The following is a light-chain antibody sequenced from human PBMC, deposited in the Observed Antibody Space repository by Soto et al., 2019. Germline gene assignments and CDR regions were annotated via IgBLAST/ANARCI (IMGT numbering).Light chain of an antibody. Sequence: QSVLTQPPSASGTPGQRVTISCSGSRSSIGSNTVNWYQHLPGSAPTLLIYSNNHRPSGVPDRFSASKAGASASLAISGLQSEDEGDYYCAAWDDSLGGFYVFGSGTKLTVL. J-gene: IGLJ1*01. CDR1: RSSIGSNT. CDR3: AAWDDSLGGFYV. V-gene: IGLV1-44*01. CDR2: SNN.